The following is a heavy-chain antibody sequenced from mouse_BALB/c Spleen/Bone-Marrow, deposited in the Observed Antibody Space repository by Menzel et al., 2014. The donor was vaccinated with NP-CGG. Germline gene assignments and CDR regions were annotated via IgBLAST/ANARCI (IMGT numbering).Heavy chain of an antibody. CDR3: ARSRAMDY. CDR1: GYTFTDYY. V-gene: IGHV1-26*01. J-gene: IGHJ4*01. CDR2: INPNNGNV. Sequence: EVQLQQSGPDLVKPGASVKMSCKASGYTFTDYYIKWVRQSRGKRLEWIGDINPNNGNVFYNEKFKGKASLTVDKSSTSAYMQLNSLTSEDSAVYYCARSRAMDYWGQGTSVTVSS.